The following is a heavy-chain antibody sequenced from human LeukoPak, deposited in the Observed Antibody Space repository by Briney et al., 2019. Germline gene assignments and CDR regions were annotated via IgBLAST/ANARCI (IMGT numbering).Heavy chain of an antibody. CDR1: GFTFSRYA. D-gene: IGHD4-17*01. V-gene: IGHV3-30-3*02. CDR3: AKKFTGTTVISGDYFDY. Sequence: GSLRLSCAASGFTFSRYAMHWVRQAPGKGLEWVAVMSSGGSKKYYADSVRGRFTISRDNSKNTLYLQMNSLRAEDTAVYYCAKKFTGTTVISGDYFDYWGQGTLVTVSS. CDR2: MSSGGSKK. J-gene: IGHJ4*02.